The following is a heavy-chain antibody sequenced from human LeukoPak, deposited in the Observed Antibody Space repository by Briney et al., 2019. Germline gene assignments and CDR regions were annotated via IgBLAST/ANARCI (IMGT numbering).Heavy chain of an antibody. V-gene: IGHV4-34*01. D-gene: IGHD5-18*01. J-gene: IGHJ4*02. Sequence: KSSETLSLTCAVYGGSFSGYYWSWIRQPPGKGLEWIGEINHSGSTNYNPSLKSRVTISVDTSKNQFSLKLSSVTAADTAVYYWARTTPPGYSYGTGIGYWGQGTLVTVSS. CDR3: ARTTPPGYSYGTGIGY. CDR2: INHSGST. CDR1: GGSFSGYY.